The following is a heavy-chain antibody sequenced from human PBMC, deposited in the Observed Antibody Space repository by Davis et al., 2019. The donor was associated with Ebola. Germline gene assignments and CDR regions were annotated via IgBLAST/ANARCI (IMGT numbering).Heavy chain of an antibody. CDR2: IYTGDSDT. V-gene: IGHV5-51*01. Sequence: GESLKISCKGSDNTFTNYWIGWVRQMPGKGLEWMGIIYTGDSDTRYSPSFRGQVTISADKSTRTAYLQWGRLKASDTAMYYCARHRNGYDIDYWGQGTLVTVSS. CDR3: ARHRNGYDIDY. J-gene: IGHJ4*02. D-gene: IGHD3-9*01. CDR1: DNTFTNYW.